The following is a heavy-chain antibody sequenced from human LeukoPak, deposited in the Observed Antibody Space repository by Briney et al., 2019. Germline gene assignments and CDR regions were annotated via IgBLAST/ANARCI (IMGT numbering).Heavy chain of an antibody. CDR3: AREADWGAYFDY. CDR2: ISASGGST. V-gene: IGHV3-23*01. Sequence: SGGSLRLSCAASGFTFSSYSMNWVRQAPGKGLEWVSAISASGGSTYYVDSVKGRFTISRDNSKNTLYLQINSLRAEDTAVYYCAREADWGAYFDYWGQGTLVTVSS. CDR1: GFTFSSYS. J-gene: IGHJ4*02. D-gene: IGHD7-27*01.